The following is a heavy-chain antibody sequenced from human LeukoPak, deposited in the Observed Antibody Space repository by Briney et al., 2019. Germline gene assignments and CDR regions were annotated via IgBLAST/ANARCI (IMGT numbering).Heavy chain of an antibody. D-gene: IGHD1-1*01. CDR1: GFTFGDYA. Sequence: SLRLSCSASGFTFGDYAMSWVRQAPGKGLEWVGFIRSKAYGGTTEYAASVEGRFTISRDDSKSIAYLQMNSPKTEDTAVYYCSRDLNWSFDYWGQGTLVTVSS. CDR2: IRSKAYGGTT. V-gene: IGHV3-49*04. J-gene: IGHJ4*02. CDR3: SRDLNWSFDY.